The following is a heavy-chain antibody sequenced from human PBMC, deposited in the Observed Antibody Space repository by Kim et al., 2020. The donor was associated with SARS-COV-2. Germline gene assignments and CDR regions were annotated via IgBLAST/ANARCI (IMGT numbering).Heavy chain of an antibody. V-gene: IGHV3-33*08. J-gene: IGHJ6*01. D-gene: IGHD3-16*01. CDR2: ICYSGSNK. CDR3: ARDVEGFVGGCGVDYYC. Sequence: GGSLRLSCAASGFTFSNYGMNWVRQAPGKGLEWVAVICYSGSNKYYADSVKGRFTISRDNSRNTLYLQMNSLRAEDTAVYYCARDVEGFVGGCGVDYYC. CDR1: GFTFSNYG.